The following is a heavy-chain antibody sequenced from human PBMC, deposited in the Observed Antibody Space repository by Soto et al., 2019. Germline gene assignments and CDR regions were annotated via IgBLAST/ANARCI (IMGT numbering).Heavy chain of an antibody. J-gene: IGHJ5*02. CDR2: IIPMYGPA. D-gene: IGHD3-10*01. CDR3: ARVTSMVRGVIDNWFDP. V-gene: IGHV1-69*01. Sequence: QVPLVQSGAEVKKPGSSVTVSCKASGGTFSSYAIHCVRQAPGQGLEWMGGIIPMYGPAKYAQRFQGRVTITADESTTTVYMKLTSLTSQETAVYYCARVTSMVRGVIDNWFDPWGHGTLVTVSS. CDR1: GGTFSSYA.